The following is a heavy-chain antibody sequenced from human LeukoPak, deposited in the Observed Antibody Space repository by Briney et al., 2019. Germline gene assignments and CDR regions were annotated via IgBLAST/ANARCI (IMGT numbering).Heavy chain of an antibody. Sequence: ASVKVSRKTSVYTFTGYYIHCVRQAPGQGLECMGIINPRGGSTRYAQNLQGRVTMTRDTSTSTVYMELSSLRSEDTAVYYCASTPRIPAAGTIDYWGQGTLVTVSS. CDR3: ASTPRIPAAGTIDY. D-gene: IGHD6-13*01. CDR1: VYTFTGYY. J-gene: IGHJ4*02. CDR2: INPRGGST. V-gene: IGHV1-46*01.